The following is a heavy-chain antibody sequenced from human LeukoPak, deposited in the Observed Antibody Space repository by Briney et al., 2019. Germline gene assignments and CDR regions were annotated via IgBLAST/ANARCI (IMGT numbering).Heavy chain of an antibody. D-gene: IGHD6-13*01. Sequence: SETLSLTCTVSGGSSSSYYWSWIRQPPGKGLEWIGYIYYSGSTNYNPSLKSRVTISVDTSKNQFSLKLSSVTAADTAVYYCAREDGSSWYYFDSWGQGTLVTVSS. V-gene: IGHV4-59*01. CDR2: IYYSGST. J-gene: IGHJ4*02. CDR1: GGSSSSYY. CDR3: AREDGSSWYYFDS.